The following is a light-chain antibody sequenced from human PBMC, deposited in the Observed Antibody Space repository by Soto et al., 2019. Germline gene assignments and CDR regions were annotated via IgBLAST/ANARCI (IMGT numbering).Light chain of an antibody. Sequence: QSALTQPASVSGSPGQSITISCTGTSSDVGGYNYVSWYQQHPGQAPKLMIYDVSNRPSGVSYRFSGSKSGNTASLTISGLQADDEADYYCSSYTSSSTLYVFGTGTKLTVL. CDR3: SSYTSSSTLYV. CDR2: DVS. J-gene: IGLJ1*01. CDR1: SSDVGGYNY. V-gene: IGLV2-14*03.